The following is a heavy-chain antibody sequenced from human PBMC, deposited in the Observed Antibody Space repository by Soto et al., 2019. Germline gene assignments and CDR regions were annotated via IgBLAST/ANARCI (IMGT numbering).Heavy chain of an antibody. V-gene: IGHV4-31*03. CDR1: GGHISSGGNY. CDR3: AREDINESFFDS. CDR2: IYYTGHT. Sequence: QVQLQESGPGLVKPSQTLALTCSVSGGHISSGGNYWSWIRQHPGKGLEWIGFIYYTGHTKYNAALKSRASISGDMSENQFSLTLTSVTAADTAVYYCAREDINESFFDSWGPGILVTVSS. J-gene: IGHJ4*02. D-gene: IGHD2-8*01.